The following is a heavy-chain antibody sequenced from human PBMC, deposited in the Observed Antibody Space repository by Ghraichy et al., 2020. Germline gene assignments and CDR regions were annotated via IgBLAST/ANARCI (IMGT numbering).Heavy chain of an antibody. CDR2: ISSSSSYI. J-gene: IGHJ3*02. CDR3: ARVLDTAMVDDAFDI. V-gene: IGHV3-21*01. CDR1: GFTFSSYS. D-gene: IGHD5-18*01. Sequence: GGSLRLSCAASGFTFSSYSMNWVRQAPGKGLEWVSSISSSSSYIYYADSVKGRFTISRDNAKNLLYLQMNSLRAEDTAVYYCARVLDTAMVDDAFDIWGQGTMVTVSS.